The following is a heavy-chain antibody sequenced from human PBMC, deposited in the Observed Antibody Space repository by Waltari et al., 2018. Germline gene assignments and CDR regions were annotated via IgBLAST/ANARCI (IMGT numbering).Heavy chain of an antibody. V-gene: IGHV1-3*01. CDR2: INAGNGNT. D-gene: IGHD6-13*01. J-gene: IGHJ1*01. CDR3: ARDEGDSSSWYDEYFQH. Sequence: QVQLVQSGAEVKKPGASVKVSCKASGYNFTSYAMHWVRQAPGQRLEWMGWINAGNGNTKYSQKFQGRVTITRDTSASTAYMELSSLRSEDTAVYYCARDEGDSSSWYDEYFQHWGQGTLVTVSS. CDR1: GYNFTSYA.